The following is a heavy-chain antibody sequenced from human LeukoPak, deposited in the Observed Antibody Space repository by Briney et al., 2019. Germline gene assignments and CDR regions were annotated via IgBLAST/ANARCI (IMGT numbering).Heavy chain of an antibody. J-gene: IGHJ4*02. V-gene: IGHV3-7*01. CDR1: GFTFSSYW. CDR3: ARALTTLTYEGY. Sequence: GGSLRLSCAASGFTFSSYWMSWVRQAPGKGLEWVANIKQDGSEKYYVDSVKGRFTVSRDNAKDSLYLQMNSLRAEDTAVYYCARALTTLTYEGYWGQGTLVTVSS. D-gene: IGHD1-1*01. CDR2: IKQDGSEK.